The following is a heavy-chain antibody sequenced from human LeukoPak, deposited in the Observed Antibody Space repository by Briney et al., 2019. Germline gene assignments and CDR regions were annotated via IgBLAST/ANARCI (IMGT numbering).Heavy chain of an antibody. CDR3: ARDPTYYDSSGYYSF. CDR2: INAYNGNT. Sequence: ASVKVSCKASGYTFTSYGISWVRQAPGQGLEWMGWINAYNGNTNYAQKLQGRVTMTTDTSTSTAYMELRSLRSDDTAVYYCARDPTYYDSSGYYSFWGQGTLVTVSS. J-gene: IGHJ4*02. D-gene: IGHD3-22*01. V-gene: IGHV1-18*01. CDR1: GYTFTSYG.